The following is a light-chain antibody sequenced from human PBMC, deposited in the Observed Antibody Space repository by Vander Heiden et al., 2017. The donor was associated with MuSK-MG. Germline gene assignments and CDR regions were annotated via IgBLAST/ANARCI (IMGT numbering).Light chain of an antibody. J-gene: IGKJ1*01. CDR3: QRCYSSWWT. Sequence: DIHVTQSPSSLSASAGDRVTITCRASQSISTYLNWYQQKPGKAPKLLIYAASSLESGVPSRFSGSGSGTDFTLTMSSLQPEDFATYYCQRCYSSWWTFGQGTKVEIK. V-gene: IGKV1-39*01. CDR1: QSISTY. CDR2: AAS.